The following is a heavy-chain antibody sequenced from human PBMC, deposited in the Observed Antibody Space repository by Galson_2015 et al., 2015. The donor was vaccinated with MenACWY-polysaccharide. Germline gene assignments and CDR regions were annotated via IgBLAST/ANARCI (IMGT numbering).Heavy chain of an antibody. CDR1: GFTFSNSW. CDR2: ISYDGSNK. D-gene: IGHD5-18*01. V-gene: IGHV3-30-3*01. Sequence: SLRLSCAASGFTFSNSWMSWVRQAPGKGLEWVAVISYDGSNKYYTDSVRGRFSISRDNSKNTLYLQMNSLRAEDTAVYYCAREIYNGYVGGYYDYWGQGTLVTVSS. J-gene: IGHJ4*02. CDR3: AREIYNGYVGGYYDY.